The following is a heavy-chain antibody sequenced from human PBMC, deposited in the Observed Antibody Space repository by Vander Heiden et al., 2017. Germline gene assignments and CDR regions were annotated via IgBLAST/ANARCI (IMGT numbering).Heavy chain of an antibody. J-gene: IGHJ5*02. CDR3: ARALWESSGWYLGWFDP. Sequence: QVQLVESGGGLVKTGGSLRLSCAASGFTFSDYYVGWIRQAPGKGLEWVSYISSSGSTIYYADSVKGRFTISRDNAKNSLYLQMNSLRAEDTAVYYGARALWESSGWYLGWFDPWGQGTLVTVSS. V-gene: IGHV3-11*01. CDR2: ISSSGSTI. D-gene: IGHD6-19*01. CDR1: GFTFSDYY.